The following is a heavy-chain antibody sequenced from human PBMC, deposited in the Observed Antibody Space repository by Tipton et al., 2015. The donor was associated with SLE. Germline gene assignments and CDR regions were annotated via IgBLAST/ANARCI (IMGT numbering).Heavy chain of an antibody. CDR2: IYYSGSTGST. D-gene: IGHD3-10*01. Sequence: TLSLTCTVSGVSISSSNYYWAWIRQPPGKGLEWSGSIYYSGSTGSTYYNPSLKSRVTISVDTSKNQFSLKVSSVTAADTAVYYCARPGEYDYWGQGTLPAVPS. CDR1: GVSISSSNYY. CDR3: ARPGEYDY. V-gene: IGHV4-39*01. J-gene: IGHJ4*02.